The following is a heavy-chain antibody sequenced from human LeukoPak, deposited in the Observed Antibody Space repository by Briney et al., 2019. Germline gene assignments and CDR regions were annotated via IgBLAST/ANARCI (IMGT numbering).Heavy chain of an antibody. V-gene: IGHV3-74*01. J-gene: IGHJ6*02. Sequence: GGSLRLSCAASGFTFVTYWMHWVRQAPGKGLVWVSRIHRDGNNINYADFVQGRFTVSRDNAKNTLYLQMHSLRVEDTAMYYCARGLRDRYGMDVWGQGTTVTVSS. CDR1: GFTFVTYW. CDR2: IHRDGNNI. CDR3: ARGLRDRYGMDV.